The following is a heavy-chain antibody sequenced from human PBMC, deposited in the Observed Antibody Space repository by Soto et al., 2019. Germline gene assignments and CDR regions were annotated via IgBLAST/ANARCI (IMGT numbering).Heavy chain of an antibody. V-gene: IGHV3-21*01. CDR1: GFTFSRYS. Sequence: GGSLSLSCSASGFTFSRYSMNWVRQAPGKGLEWVSSISSSSSYIYYADSVKGRFTISRDNAKNSLYLQMNSLRAEDTAVYYCAGLRAARRSNWFDPWGQGTLVTVSS. CDR2: ISSSSSYI. J-gene: IGHJ5*02. CDR3: AGLRAARRSNWFDP. D-gene: IGHD6-6*01.